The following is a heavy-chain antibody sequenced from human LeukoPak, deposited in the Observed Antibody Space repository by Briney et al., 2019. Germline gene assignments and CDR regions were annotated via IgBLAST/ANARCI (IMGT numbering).Heavy chain of an antibody. CDR2: IYTSGST. Sequence: QVQLQESGPGLVKPSQTLSLTCTVSGGSISCGSYCWSWIRQPAGKGLEWIGRIYTSGSTNYNPSLKSRVTISVDTSKNQFSLKLSSVTAADTAVYYCAREDSSGWYSNFDYWGQGTLVTVSS. J-gene: IGHJ4*02. CDR3: AREDSSGWYSNFDY. CDR1: GGSISCGSYC. D-gene: IGHD6-19*01. V-gene: IGHV4-61*02.